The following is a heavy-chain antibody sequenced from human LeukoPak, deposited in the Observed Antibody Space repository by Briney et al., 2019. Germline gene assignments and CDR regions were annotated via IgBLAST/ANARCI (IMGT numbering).Heavy chain of an antibody. D-gene: IGHD3-16*02. Sequence: GASVKVSCKASGYTFTGYYMHWVRQAPGQGLEWMGRINRNSGGTNYAQKFQGRVTMTRDTSISTGYMELSRLRSDDTAVYYCARASHYDYVWGSYLNYYYYMDVWGKGTTVTVSS. CDR3: ARASHYDYVWGSYLNYYYYMDV. J-gene: IGHJ6*03. V-gene: IGHV1-2*06. CDR2: INRNSGGT. CDR1: GYTFTGYY.